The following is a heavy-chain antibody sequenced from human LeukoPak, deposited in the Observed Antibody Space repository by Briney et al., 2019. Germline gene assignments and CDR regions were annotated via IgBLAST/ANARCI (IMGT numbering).Heavy chain of an antibody. Sequence: PSETLSLTCAVYGGSFSGYYWSWIRQPPGKGLEWIGEINHSGSTNYNPSLKSRVTMSVDTSKNQFSLKLSSVTAADTAVYYCARGYCSGGSCASTHYYYYYMDVWGKGTTVTVSS. CDR3: ARGYCSGGSCASTHYYYYYMDV. CDR2: INHSGST. D-gene: IGHD2-15*01. V-gene: IGHV4-34*01. CDR1: GGSFSGYY. J-gene: IGHJ6*03.